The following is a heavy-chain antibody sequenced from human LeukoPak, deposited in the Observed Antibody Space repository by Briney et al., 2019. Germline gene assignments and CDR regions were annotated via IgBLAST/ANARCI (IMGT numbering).Heavy chain of an antibody. V-gene: IGHV3-7*03. CDR1: GFTFSSYW. CDR3: ARVEWDSSAWYLDY. CDR2: IKQDGSEK. Sequence: GGSLRLSCAASGFTFSSYWMSWVRQAPGKGLEWVANIKQDGSEKYYVDSVKGRFTISRDNAKSSLSLQMNSLRAEDTAVYYCARVEWDSSAWYLDYWGQGTLVSVSS. J-gene: IGHJ4*02. D-gene: IGHD6-19*01.